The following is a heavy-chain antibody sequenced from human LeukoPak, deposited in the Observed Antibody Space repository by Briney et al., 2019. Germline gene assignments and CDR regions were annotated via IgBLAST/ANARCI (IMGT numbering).Heavy chain of an antibody. D-gene: IGHD6-13*01. V-gene: IGHV4-59*01. CDR2: IYYSGST. CDR3: ARGLQSIAAELDY. Sequence: SETLSLTCTVSGGSISSYYWSWIRQPPGKGLEWIGYIYYSGSTNHNPSPKGRVTISVDTSKNQFSLKLSSVTAGDTAVYHCARGLQSIAAELDYWGQGTLVTVSS. CDR1: GGSISSYY. J-gene: IGHJ4*02.